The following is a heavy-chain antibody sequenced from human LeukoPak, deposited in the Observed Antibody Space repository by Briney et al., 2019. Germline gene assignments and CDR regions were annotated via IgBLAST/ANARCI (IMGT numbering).Heavy chain of an antibody. CDR2: INHSGST. J-gene: IGHJ4*02. Sequence: SETLSLTCAVYGGSFSGYYWSWIRQPPGKGLEWIGEINHSGSTNYNPSLKSRVTISVDTSKNQFSLKLSSVTAADTAVYYCARGPGGYSSGWYGVIDYWGQGTLVTVSS. D-gene: IGHD6-19*01. V-gene: IGHV4-34*01. CDR3: ARGPGGYSSGWYGVIDY. CDR1: GGSFSGYY.